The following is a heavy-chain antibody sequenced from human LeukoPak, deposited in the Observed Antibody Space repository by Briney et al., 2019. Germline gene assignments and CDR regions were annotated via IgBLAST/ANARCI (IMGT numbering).Heavy chain of an antibody. V-gene: IGHV4-4*07. Sequence: SETLSLTCTVSGGSISSYYLSWIRQTAGKGLEWIGRMYSSGSNYNPSLKSRVTMSIDTSTDQLSLKLSSVTAADTAVYYCARDSGTTGEVKFDPWGQGTLVTVSS. CDR1: GGSISSYY. J-gene: IGHJ5*02. CDR2: MYSSGS. D-gene: IGHD3-10*01. CDR3: ARDSGTTGEVKFDP.